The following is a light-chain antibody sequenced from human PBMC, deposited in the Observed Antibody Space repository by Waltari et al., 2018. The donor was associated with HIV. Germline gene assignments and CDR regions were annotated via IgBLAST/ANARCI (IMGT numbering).Light chain of an antibody. CDR3: QSYDSRLSGSV. J-gene: IGLJ2*01. CDR1: GSNIGATYD. CDR2: GTS. V-gene: IGLV1-40*01. Sequence: SVLTQPPSVSGAPGQRVTISCSESGSNIGATYDVHWYQHLPGTAPKLLIYGTSNRASVVPDRFSGSKSGTSASLAITGLQPEDEGDYYCQSYDSRLSGSVFGGGTKLTVL.